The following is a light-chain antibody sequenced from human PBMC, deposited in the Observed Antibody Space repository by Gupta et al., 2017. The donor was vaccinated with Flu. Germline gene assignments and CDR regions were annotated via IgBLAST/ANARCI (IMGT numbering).Light chain of an antibody. CDR3: RQRHSPTYT. J-gene: IGKJ2*01. CDR1: QNINKY. CDR2: GAS. V-gene: IGKV1-39*01. Sequence: PSSLSASVGDRIAITCRARQNINKYLYWYQQKPGKVPKLLICGASKGKGGVPSRFSDSGYGTEFTLTISRRQPEDFATYYCRQRHSPTYTFGQGTXLEIK.